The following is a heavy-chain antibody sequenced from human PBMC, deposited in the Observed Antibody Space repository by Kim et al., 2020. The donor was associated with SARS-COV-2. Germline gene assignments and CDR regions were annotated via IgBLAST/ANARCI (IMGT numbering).Heavy chain of an antibody. CDR2: ISGSGGST. CDR1: GFTFSSYA. CDR3: AKTLGPTVTTQVLRY. Sequence: GGSLRLSCAASGFTFSSYAMSWVRQAPGKGLEWVSAISGSGGSTYYADSVKGRFTISRDNSKNTLYLQMNSLRAEDTAVYYCAKTLGPTVTTQVLRYWGQGTLVTVSS. D-gene: IGHD4-17*01. J-gene: IGHJ4*02. V-gene: IGHV3-23*01.